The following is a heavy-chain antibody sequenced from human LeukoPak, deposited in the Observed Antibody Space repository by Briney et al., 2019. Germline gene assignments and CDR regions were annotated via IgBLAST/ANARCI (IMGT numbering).Heavy chain of an antibody. CDR3: AKRAYGSGTEYYYYYYMDV. Sequence: GGSLRLSCAASGFTFGSYAMSWVRQAPGKGLEWVSAISGSGGSTYYADSVKGRFTISRDNSKNTLYLQMNSLRAEDTAVYYCAKRAYGSGTEYYYYYYMDVWGKGTTVSVSS. CDR2: ISGSGGST. D-gene: IGHD3-10*01. V-gene: IGHV3-23*01. J-gene: IGHJ6*03. CDR1: GFTFGSYA.